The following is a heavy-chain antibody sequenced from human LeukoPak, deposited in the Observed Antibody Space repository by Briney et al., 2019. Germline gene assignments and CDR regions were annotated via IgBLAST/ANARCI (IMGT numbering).Heavy chain of an antibody. V-gene: IGHV3-15*01. D-gene: IGHD3/OR15-3a*01. Sequence: PGGSLRLSCAASGFTISNAWMSWVRQAPGKGLEWVGRIKSKTDGGTTDYAAPVKGRFTISRDDSKNTLYLQMNSLKTEDTAVYYCTTDSAMDWGTNDYWGQGTLVTVSS. CDR1: GFTISNAW. J-gene: IGHJ4*02. CDR3: TTDSAMDWGTNDY. CDR2: IKSKTDGGTT.